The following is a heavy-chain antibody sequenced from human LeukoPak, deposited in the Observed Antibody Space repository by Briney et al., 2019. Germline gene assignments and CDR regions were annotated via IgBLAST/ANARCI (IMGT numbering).Heavy chain of an antibody. CDR2: INPNSGGT. CDR3: ARDRARYSSGWEDY. D-gene: IGHD6-19*01. CDR1: GYTFTGYY. J-gene: IGHJ4*02. Sequence: ASVNVSCKASGYTFTGYYMHWVRQAPGQGLEWMGWINPNSGGTNYAQKFQGRVTMTRDTSISTAYMELSRLRSDDTAVYYCARDRARYSSGWEDYWGQGTLVTVSS. V-gene: IGHV1-2*02.